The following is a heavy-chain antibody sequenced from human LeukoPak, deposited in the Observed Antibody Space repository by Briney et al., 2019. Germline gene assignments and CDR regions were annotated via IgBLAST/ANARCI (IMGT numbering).Heavy chain of an antibody. CDR2: INSDGRTT. J-gene: IGHJ4*02. CDR3: AGTVGSAPDYYGSGGFAVLDY. V-gene: IGHV3-74*01. Sequence: GGSLRLSCAASGFTFSSYWMHWVRQVPGKGLVWVSRINSDGRTTRYADSVKRRFTISRDNAKNTLFLQMNSLRAEDTAVYYCAGTVGSAPDYYGSGGFAVLDYWGQGTLVTVSS. CDR1: GFTFSSYW. D-gene: IGHD3-10*01.